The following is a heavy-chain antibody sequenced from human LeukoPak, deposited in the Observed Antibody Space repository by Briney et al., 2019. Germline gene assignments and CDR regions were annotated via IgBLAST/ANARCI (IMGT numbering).Heavy chain of an antibody. CDR3: ARLPRGYSNGWTYFDY. V-gene: IGHV4-39*01. J-gene: IGHJ4*02. Sequence: SETLSLTCTVSGGSISSSSYYWGWIRQPPGKGVQWIGHINISGNTYYNPYIKSRVTLSIDTSKNQFSLILSSVTAADTAVYYCARLPRGYSNGWTYFDYWGQGSLVTVSS. CDR2: INISGNT. CDR1: GGSISSSSYY. D-gene: IGHD6-19*01.